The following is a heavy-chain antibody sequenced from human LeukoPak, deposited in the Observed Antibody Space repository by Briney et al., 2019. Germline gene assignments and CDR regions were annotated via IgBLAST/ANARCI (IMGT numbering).Heavy chain of an antibody. J-gene: IGHJ4*02. CDR1: GGSFSGYY. D-gene: IGHD2-15*01. CDR2: INHSGST. V-gene: IGHV4-34*01. CDR3: ARGRSCSGGSCYLPLPRIMYPRPFDY. Sequence: SETLSLTCAVYGGSFSGYYWSWIRQPPGKGLERIWEINHSGSTNYNPSLKSRVTISVDTSKNQFSLKLSSVTAADTAVYYCARGRSCSGGSCYLPLPRIMYPRPFDYWGQGTLVTVSS.